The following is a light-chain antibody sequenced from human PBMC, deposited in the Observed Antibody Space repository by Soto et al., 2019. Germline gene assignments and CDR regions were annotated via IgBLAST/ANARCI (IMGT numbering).Light chain of an antibody. J-gene: IGKJ1*01. CDR3: QQANSFIGGT. CDR2: AAP. V-gene: IGKV1-12*01. Sequence: DIQMTQSPSSVSASVGDRVTITCRASQGIRSWLAWYQQKPGKGPKLLIYAAPSLQSGVPSRFSGSGSGTDFTLTIISLQPEYFAAYYCQQANSFIGGTFGQGTKVEIK. CDR1: QGIRSW.